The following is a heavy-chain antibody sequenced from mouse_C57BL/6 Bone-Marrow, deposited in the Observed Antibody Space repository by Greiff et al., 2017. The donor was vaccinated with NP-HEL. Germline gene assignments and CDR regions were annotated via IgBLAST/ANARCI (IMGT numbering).Heavy chain of an antibody. D-gene: IGHD1-1*01. V-gene: IGHV5-2*01. CDR2: INSDGGST. J-gene: IGHJ1*03. CDR3: ARHKDNGSSFWYFDV. Sequence: DVHLVESGGGLVQPGESLKLSCESNEYEFPSHDMSWVRKTPEKRLELVAAINSDGGSTYYPDTMERRFIISRDNTKKTLYLQMSMLRSEDTALYYGARHKDNGSSFWYFDVWGTGTTVTVSS. CDR1: EYEFPSHD.